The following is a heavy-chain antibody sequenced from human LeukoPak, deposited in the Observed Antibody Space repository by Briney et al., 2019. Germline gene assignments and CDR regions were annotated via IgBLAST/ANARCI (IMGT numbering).Heavy chain of an antibody. CDR2: MYYSGGT. D-gene: IGHD3-22*01. CDR1: GGSISSSSYY. CDR3: ARPNYYDTDYFDL. J-gene: IGHJ4*02. V-gene: IGHV4-39*01. Sequence: SETLSLTCTVSGGSISSSSYYWGWIRQPPGKGLEWIGSMYYSGGTYYNPSLKGRVTISVDTYENQFSLNVTSVTAADTAVYYCARPNYYDTDYFDLWGQGTLVTVSS.